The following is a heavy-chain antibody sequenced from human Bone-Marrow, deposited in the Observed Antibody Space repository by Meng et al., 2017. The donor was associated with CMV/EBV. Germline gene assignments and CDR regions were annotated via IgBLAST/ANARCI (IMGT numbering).Heavy chain of an antibody. V-gene: IGHV3-21*03. Sequence: GESLKISCAASGFTFSSYSMNWVRQAPGKGLEWVSSISSSSSYIYYADSVKGRFTISRDDSKNTLYLQMNSLKTEDTAVYYCTTDLADDYYYYGMDVWGQGTTVTVSS. J-gene: IGHJ6*02. CDR1: GFTFSSYS. CDR2: ISSSSSYI. CDR3: TTDLADDYYYYGMDV.